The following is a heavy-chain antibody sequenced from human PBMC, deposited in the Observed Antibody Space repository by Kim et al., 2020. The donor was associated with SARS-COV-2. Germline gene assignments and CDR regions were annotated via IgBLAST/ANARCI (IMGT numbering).Heavy chain of an antibody. D-gene: IGHD7-27*01. CDR1: GFTFSSYA. Sequence: GGSLRLSCAASGFTFSSYAMSWVRQAPGKGLEWVSVIYSGGSSTYYADSVKGRFTISRDNYKNTLYLQMNSLRADDTAVYYCAKLRNWGAFDVWGQGTMVTVSS. CDR2: IYSGGSST. V-gene: IGHV3-23*03. CDR3: AKLRNWGAFDV. J-gene: IGHJ3*01.